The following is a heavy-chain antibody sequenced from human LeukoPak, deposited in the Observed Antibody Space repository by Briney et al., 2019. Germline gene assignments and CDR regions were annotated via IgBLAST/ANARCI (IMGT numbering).Heavy chain of an antibody. D-gene: IGHD3-10*01. Sequence: GRSLRLSCAASGFTFSSYGMHWVRQAPGKGLEWVAVISYDGSNKYYADSVKGRFTISRDNSKNTLYLQMNSLRAEDTAVYYCAKDGLNNVLLWFGESKYFDYWGQGTLVTVSS. J-gene: IGHJ4*02. CDR1: GFTFSSYG. V-gene: IGHV3-30*18. CDR3: AKDGLNNVLLWFGESKYFDY. CDR2: ISYDGSNK.